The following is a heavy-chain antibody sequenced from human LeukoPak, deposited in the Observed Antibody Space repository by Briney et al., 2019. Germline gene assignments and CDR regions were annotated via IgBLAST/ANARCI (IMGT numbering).Heavy chain of an antibody. D-gene: IGHD1-26*01. CDR2: ISAYNGNT. CDR3: ARGPIVGAIKAFDI. V-gene: IGHV1-18*04. J-gene: IGHJ3*02. Sequence: ASVKVSCKASGYTFTSYYMHWVRQAPGQGLEWMGWISAYNGNTNYAQKLQGRVTMTTDTSTSTAYMELRSLRSDDTAVCYCARGPIVGAIKAFDIWGQGTMVTVSS. CDR1: GYTFTSYY.